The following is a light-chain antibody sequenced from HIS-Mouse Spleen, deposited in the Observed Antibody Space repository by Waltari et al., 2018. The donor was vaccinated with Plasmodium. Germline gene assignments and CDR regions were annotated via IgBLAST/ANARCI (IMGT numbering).Light chain of an antibody. CDR2: EGS. V-gene: IGLV2-23*03. Sequence: QSALPQPASVSGSPGQSITISCPGTSSAVGSYNLVSWYQQHPGKAPKLMIYEGSKRPSGVSNRFSGSKSGNTASLTISGLQAEDEADYYCCSYAGSSTFVVFGGGTKLTVL. CDR1: SSAVGSYNL. J-gene: IGLJ2*01. CDR3: CSYAGSSTFVV.